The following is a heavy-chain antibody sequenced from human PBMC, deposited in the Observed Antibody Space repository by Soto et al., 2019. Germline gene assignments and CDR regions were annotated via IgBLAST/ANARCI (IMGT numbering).Heavy chain of an antibody. D-gene: IGHD2-2*01. Sequence: QVQLQEWGAGLLKPSETLSLTCAVYGGSFSGYYWSWIRQPPGKGLEWIGEINHSGSNNYNPSLKSRVTISVDTSKNQFSLKLSSVTAADTAVYYCGSPGYVDYWGQGTLVTVSS. J-gene: IGHJ4*02. CDR3: GSPGYVDY. CDR2: INHSGSN. CDR1: GGSFSGYY. V-gene: IGHV4-34*01.